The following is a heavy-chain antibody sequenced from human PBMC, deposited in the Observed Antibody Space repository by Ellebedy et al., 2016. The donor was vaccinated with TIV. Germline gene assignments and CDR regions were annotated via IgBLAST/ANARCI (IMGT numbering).Heavy chain of an antibody. CDR3: ARQVWAGYSGYGIYYFDY. CDR2: IYYSGST. J-gene: IGHJ4*02. V-gene: IGHV4-39*01. D-gene: IGHD5-12*01. Sequence: MPGGSLRLSCTVSGASFSSRSYYWGWIRQPPGKGLEWIGNIYYSGSTYYSPSLKSRVTISVDTSKNHFSLKLSSVTAADTAVYYCARQVWAGYSGYGIYYFDYWGQGILVTVSS. CDR1: GASFSSRSYY.